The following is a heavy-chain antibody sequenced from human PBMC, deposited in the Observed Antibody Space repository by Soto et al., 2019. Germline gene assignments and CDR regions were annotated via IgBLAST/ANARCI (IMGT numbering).Heavy chain of an antibody. D-gene: IGHD6-6*01. CDR1: GFTFSSYG. CDR2: ISYDGSNK. CDR3: AKTIEESSSPYYYYYYGMDV. V-gene: IGHV3-30*18. J-gene: IGHJ6*02. Sequence: GGSLRLSCAASGFTFSSYGMHWVRQAPGKGLEWVAVISYDGSNKYYADSVKGRFTISRDNSKNTLYLQMNSLRAEDTAVCYCAKTIEESSSPYYYYYYGMDVWGQGTTVTVSS.